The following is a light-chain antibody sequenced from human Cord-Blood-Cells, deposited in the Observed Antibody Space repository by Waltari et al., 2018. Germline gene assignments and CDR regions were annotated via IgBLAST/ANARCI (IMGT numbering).Light chain of an antibody. CDR2: LNSDGSH. CDR3: QTWGTGINWV. V-gene: IGLV4-69*01. CDR1: SGHSSYA. J-gene: IGLJ3*02. Sequence: QLVLTQSPSASASLGASVKLTCTLSSGHSSYAIAWHQQQPEKGPRYLMKLNSDGSHSKGDGIPDRFLGSSSGAERYLTISSLQSEDEADYYCQTWGTGINWVFGGGTKLTVL.